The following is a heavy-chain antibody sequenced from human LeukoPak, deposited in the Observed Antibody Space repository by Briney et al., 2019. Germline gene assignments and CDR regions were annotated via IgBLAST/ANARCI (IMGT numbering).Heavy chain of an antibody. Sequence: GASVKVSCKASGYTFTSYDINWVRQATGQGLEWMGWMNPNSGNTGYAQKFQGRVTMTRNTSISTAYMELSSLRSEATAVYYCARGTYSNSAGNWFDPWGQGTLVTVSS. CDR1: GYTFTSYD. CDR2: MNPNSGNT. V-gene: IGHV1-8*01. J-gene: IGHJ5*02. D-gene: IGHD4-4*01. CDR3: ARGTYSNSAGNWFDP.